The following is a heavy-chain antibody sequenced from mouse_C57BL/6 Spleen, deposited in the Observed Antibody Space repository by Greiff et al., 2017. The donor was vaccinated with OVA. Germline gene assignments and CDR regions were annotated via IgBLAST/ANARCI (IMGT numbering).Heavy chain of an antibody. Sequence: VKLEQSGAELARPGSSVKLSCKASGYTFTSYWMHWVKQRPGQGLEWIGYINPCSGDTKYNQKFKDKATLTVDKSSSTAYMQLSSLTYEDSAVYNGGRFDCRYWYVDVWGTGTTVTVAA. CDR3: GRFDCRYWYVDV. CDR1: GYTFTSYW. V-gene: IGHV1-7*01. J-gene: IGHJ1*03. CDR2: INPCSGDT.